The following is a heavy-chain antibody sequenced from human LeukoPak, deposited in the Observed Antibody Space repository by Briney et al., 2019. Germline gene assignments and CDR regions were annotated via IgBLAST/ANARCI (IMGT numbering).Heavy chain of an antibody. CDR1: GFTFSSYS. Sequence: GTSLRLSCAASGFTFSSYSMNWVRQAPGKGLEWVSSISSSSSYIYYADSVKGRFTISRDNAKNSLYLQMNSLRGEDTAVYYCARDAIVVVAALDYWGQGTLVTVSS. CDR3: ARDAIVVVAALDY. CDR2: ISSSSSYI. J-gene: IGHJ4*02. V-gene: IGHV3-21*01. D-gene: IGHD2-15*01.